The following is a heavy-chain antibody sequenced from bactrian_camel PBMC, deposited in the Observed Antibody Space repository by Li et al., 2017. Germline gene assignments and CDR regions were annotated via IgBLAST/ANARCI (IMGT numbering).Heavy chain of an antibody. Sequence: VQLVESGGGLVQPGGSLRLSCAASGFTFSSDAMNWVRQAPGKGLEWVSVVSGINSGAGAGRTYNTESVKDRFTISRDNAKNTLYLQLNSLKTEDTAVYYCATGGFPHVQLVDTNISTGVRGPRSPSP. D-gene: IGHD5*01. CDR2: INSGAGAGRT. CDR1: GFTFSSDA. CDR3: ATGGFPHVQLVDTNIST. V-gene: IGHV3S31*01. J-gene: IGHJ4*01.